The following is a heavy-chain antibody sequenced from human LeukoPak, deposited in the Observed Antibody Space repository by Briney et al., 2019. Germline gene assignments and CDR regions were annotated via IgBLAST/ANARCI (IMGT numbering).Heavy chain of an antibody. CDR2: INHSGST. Sequence: PSETLSLTCTVSGGSISSYYWSWIRQPPGKGLEWIGEINHSGSTNYNPSLKSRVTISVDTSKNQFSLKLSSVTAADTAVYYCKYYYDSSGHTNFDYWGQGTLVTVSS. CDR1: GGSISSYY. V-gene: IGHV4-34*01. CDR3: KYYYDSSGHTNFDY. J-gene: IGHJ4*02. D-gene: IGHD3-22*01.